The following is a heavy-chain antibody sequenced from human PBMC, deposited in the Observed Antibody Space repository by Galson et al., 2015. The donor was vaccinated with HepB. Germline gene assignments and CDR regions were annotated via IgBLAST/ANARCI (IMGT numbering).Heavy chain of an antibody. Sequence: SVKVSCEASGGTFSSYAISWVRQAPGQGLEWMGGIIPIFGTANYAQKFQGRVTITADESTSTAYMELSSLRSEDTAVYYCARSLIIVGAPYYGMDVWGQGTTVTVSS. D-gene: IGHD1-26*01. CDR3: ARSLIIVGAPYYGMDV. J-gene: IGHJ6*02. CDR1: GGTFSSYA. V-gene: IGHV1-69*13. CDR2: IIPIFGTA.